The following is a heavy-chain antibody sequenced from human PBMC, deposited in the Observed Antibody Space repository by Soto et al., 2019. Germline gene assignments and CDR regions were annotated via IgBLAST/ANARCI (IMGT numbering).Heavy chain of an antibody. Sequence: SVKVSCKASGGTVSSYAITWVRQAPGKGLGWMGVFIPIFVSAHYAPKFQGRITITADESTSTAYMELSGLTSEDTAIYYCARDVSSDTTGFRGYDLWGQGTQVTVSS. J-gene: IGHJ4*02. V-gene: IGHV1-69*13. CDR3: ARDVSSDTTGFRGYDL. CDR2: FIPIFVSA. CDR1: GGTVSSYA. D-gene: IGHD3-10*01.